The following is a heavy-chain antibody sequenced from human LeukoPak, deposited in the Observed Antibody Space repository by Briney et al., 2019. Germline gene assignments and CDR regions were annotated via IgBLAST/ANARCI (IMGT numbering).Heavy chain of an antibody. CDR2: ISGSGGST. J-gene: IGHJ5*02. CDR3: ARDLPVYALGYNWFDP. D-gene: IGHD2-8*01. CDR1: GFTFSSYG. Sequence: GGTLRLSCAASGFTFSSYGMSWVRQAPGKGLEWVSAISGSGGSTYYADSVKGRFTISRDNAKNSLYLQMNSLRAEDTAVYYCARDLPVYALGYNWFDPWGQGTLVTVSS. V-gene: IGHV3-23*01.